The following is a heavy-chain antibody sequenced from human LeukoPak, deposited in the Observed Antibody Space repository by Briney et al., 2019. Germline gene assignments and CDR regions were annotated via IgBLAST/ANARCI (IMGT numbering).Heavy chain of an antibody. CDR2: ISYDGSNR. CDR3: ARAQYFGESLYATWFDP. Sequence: GGSLRLSCAASGFIFRNYAMHWVRQAPGTGLEWVSVISYDGSNRYYADSVKGRFTISRDDSKNTLYLQMNSPRVEDTAVYYCARAQYFGESLYATWFDPWGQGTLVTVSS. J-gene: IGHJ5*02. D-gene: IGHD3-10*01. CDR1: GFIFRNYA. V-gene: IGHV3-30*04.